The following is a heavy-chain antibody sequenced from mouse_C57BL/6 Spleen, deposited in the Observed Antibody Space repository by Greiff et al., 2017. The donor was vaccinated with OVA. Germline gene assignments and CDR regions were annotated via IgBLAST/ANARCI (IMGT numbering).Heavy chain of an antibody. J-gene: IGHJ3*01. D-gene: IGHD1-1*01. CDR1: GYAFSSYW. V-gene: IGHV1-80*01. CDR2: IYPGDGDT. Sequence: QVQLQQSGAELVKPGASVKISCKASGYAFSSYWMNWVKQRPGKGLEWIGQIYPGDGDTNYNGKFKGKATLTADKSSSTAYMQLSSLTSEDSAVYFCARTGYGSSYLAYWGQGTLVTVSA. CDR3: ARTGYGSSYLAY.